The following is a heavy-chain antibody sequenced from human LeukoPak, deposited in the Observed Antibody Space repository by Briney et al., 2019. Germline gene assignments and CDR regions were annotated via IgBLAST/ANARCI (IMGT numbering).Heavy chain of an antibody. Sequence: SETLSLTCAVYGGSFSGYYWSWIRQPPGKGLEWIGEINHSGSTNYNPSLKSRVTISVDTSKNQFSLKLSSVTAADTAVYYCASGFGELFYWGQGTLVTVSS. V-gene: IGHV4-34*01. CDR1: GGSFSGYY. CDR2: INHSGST. CDR3: ASGFGELFY. J-gene: IGHJ4*02. D-gene: IGHD3-10*01.